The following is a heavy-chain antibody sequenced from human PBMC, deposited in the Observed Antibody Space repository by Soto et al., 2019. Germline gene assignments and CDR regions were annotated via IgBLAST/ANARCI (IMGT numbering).Heavy chain of an antibody. CDR2: IIPIFGTA. Sequence: QVQLVQSGAEVKKPGSSVKVSCKASGGTFSSYAISWVRQAPGQGLEWMGGIIPIFGTANYAQKFQGRVTIPADESTSTGYMELSSLRSEDTAVYYCARPAVAYRDYYYYGMDVWGQGTTVTVSS. J-gene: IGHJ6*02. CDR1: GGTFSSYA. CDR3: ARPAVAYRDYYYYGMDV. D-gene: IGHD2-15*01. V-gene: IGHV1-69*12.